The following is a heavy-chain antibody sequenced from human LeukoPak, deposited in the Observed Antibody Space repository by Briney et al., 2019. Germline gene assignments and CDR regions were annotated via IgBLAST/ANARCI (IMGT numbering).Heavy chain of an antibody. CDR1: GFTFSSYS. D-gene: IGHD2-2*01. Sequence: GGSLRLSCAASGFTFSSYSMNWVRQAPGKGLEWVAYISSSSSTIYYADSVKGRFTISRDNAKNSLYLQMNSLRAEDTAVYYCARGDIVVVPAAKGAFDIWGQGTMVTVSS. CDR3: ARGDIVVVPAAKGAFDI. CDR2: ISSSSSTI. V-gene: IGHV3-48*01. J-gene: IGHJ3*02.